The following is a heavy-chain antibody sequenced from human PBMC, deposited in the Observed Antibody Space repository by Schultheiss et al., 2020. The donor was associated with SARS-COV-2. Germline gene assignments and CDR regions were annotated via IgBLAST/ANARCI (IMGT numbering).Heavy chain of an antibody. CDR2: INHSGST. CDR3: ARGGGSYYGFDY. D-gene: IGHD1-26*01. V-gene: IGHV4-34*01. J-gene: IGHJ4*02. Sequence: SETLSLTCAVYGGSFSNYYWSWIRQPPGKGLEWIGEINHSGSTNYNPSLKSRVTISVDTSMHQFSLKLSSVTAADTAVYYCARGGGSYYGFDYWGQGTLVTVSS. CDR1: GGSFSNYY.